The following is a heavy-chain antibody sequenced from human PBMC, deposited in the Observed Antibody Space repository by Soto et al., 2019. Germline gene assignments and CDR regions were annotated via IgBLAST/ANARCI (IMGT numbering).Heavy chain of an antibody. D-gene: IGHD4-17*01. CDR3: AKDGSDGDSSFDY. CDR1: GFTFSSYG. V-gene: IGHV3-30*18. J-gene: IGHJ4*02. CDR2: ISYDGSNK. Sequence: GGSLRLSCAASGFTFSSYGMHWVRQAPGKGLEWVAVISYDGSNKYYADSVKGRFTISRDNSKNTLYLQMNSLRAEDTAVYYCAKDGSDGDSSFDYWGQGTLVTVSS.